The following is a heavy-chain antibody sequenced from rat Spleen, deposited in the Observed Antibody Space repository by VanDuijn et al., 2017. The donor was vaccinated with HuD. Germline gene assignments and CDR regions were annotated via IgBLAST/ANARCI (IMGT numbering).Heavy chain of an antibody. CDR1: GFSLTDDN. V-gene: IGHV2S30*01. Sequence: QVHLKESGPGLVQPSQTLSLICTVSGFSLTDDNVHWVRQPPGKGLEWMGRMRYDGDTYYNSALTSRLSISWDTSKNQVFLKLNNRQTEDTAIYFCTRTYGGYTSHWFAFWGQGTLVTVSS. D-gene: IGHD1-11*01. CDR2: MRYDGDT. CDR3: TRTYGGYTSHWFAF. J-gene: IGHJ3*01.